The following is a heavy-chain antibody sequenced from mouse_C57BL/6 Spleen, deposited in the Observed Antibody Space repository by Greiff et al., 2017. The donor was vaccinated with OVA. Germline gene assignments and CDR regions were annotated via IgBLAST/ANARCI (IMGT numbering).Heavy chain of an antibody. D-gene: IGHD1-1*01. CDR2: IWTGGGT. CDR3: ARTGYYGSSYVDYYAMDY. Sequence: VQRVESGPGLVAPSQSLSITCTVSGFSLTSYAISWVRQPPGKGLEWLGVIWTGGGTNYTSALKSRLSISKDNSKSQVFLKMNSLQTDDTARYYCARTGYYGSSYVDYYAMDYWGQGTSVTVSS. V-gene: IGHV2-9-1*01. CDR1: GFSLTSYA. J-gene: IGHJ4*01.